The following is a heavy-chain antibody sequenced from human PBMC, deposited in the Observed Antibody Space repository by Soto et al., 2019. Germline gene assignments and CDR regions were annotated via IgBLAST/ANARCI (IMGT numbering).Heavy chain of an antibody. CDR3: ARWGYCSGGSCYSWFYYYYGMDV. J-gene: IGHJ6*02. CDR2: ISAYNGNT. D-gene: IGHD2-15*01. Sequence: QVQLVQSGAEVKKPGASVKVSCKASGYTFTSYGISWVRQAPGQGLEWMGWISAYNGNTNYAQKLQGRVTMTTDTSTSTAYMELRSLRSDDTAVYHCARWGYCSGGSCYSWFYYYYGMDVWGQGTTVTVSS. CDR1: GYTFTSYG. V-gene: IGHV1-18*01.